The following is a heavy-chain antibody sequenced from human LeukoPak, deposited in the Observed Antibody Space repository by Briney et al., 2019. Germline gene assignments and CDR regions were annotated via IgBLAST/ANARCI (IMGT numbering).Heavy chain of an antibody. Sequence: GGSLRLSCAASGGTFSTSAMTWVRQAPGKGLEWVSGVSGSGVTDYADSVKGRFTISRDNSKNTLYLQMNSLRAEDTAVYYCAKDLNWGGRWGQGTLVTVSS. CDR3: AKDLNWGGR. V-gene: IGHV3-23*01. J-gene: IGHJ4*02. CDR2: VSGSGVT. CDR1: GGTFSTSA. D-gene: IGHD7-27*01.